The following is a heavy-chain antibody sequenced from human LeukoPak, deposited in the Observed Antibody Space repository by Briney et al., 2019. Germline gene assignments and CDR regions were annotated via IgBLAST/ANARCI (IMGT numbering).Heavy chain of an antibody. V-gene: IGHV3-7*01. J-gene: IGHJ5*02. Sequence: GGSLRLSCAASGFSFSRYWMSWVRQAPGKGLEWVANIKQDGGEKYYVDSVKGRFTISRDNAKNSLYLQMNSLRAEDTAVYYCARATYYDYVWGSYRYNPNWFDPWGQGTLVTVSS. D-gene: IGHD3-16*02. CDR1: GFSFSRYW. CDR2: IKQDGGEK. CDR3: ARATYYDYVWGSYRYNPNWFDP.